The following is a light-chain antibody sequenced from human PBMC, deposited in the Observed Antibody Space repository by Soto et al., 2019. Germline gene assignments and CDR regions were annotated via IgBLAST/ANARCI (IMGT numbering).Light chain of an antibody. V-gene: IGKV3-15*01. CDR2: GAS. Sequence: EIVLTQSPGTLSLSPGERATLSCRASQSVSSRYLAWYQQKPGQAPRLLIYGASIRATGIPARFSGSGSGTEFTLTISSLQSEDFAVYHCQQYSNWPLITFGQGTRLEIK. CDR3: QQYSNWPLIT. J-gene: IGKJ5*01. CDR1: QSVSSRY.